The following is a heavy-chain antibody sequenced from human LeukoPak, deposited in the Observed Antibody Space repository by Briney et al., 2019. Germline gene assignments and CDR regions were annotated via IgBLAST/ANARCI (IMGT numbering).Heavy chain of an antibody. V-gene: IGHV3-74*01. Sequence: GGSLRLSCAASGFTFSSYSMNWVRQAPGKGLVWVSRIDDSGSGTSYADSVKGRFTISRDTAKNTVYLQMNSLRADDTAIYYCATIFDLWGQGTLVTVSS. CDR1: GFTFSSYS. J-gene: IGHJ4*02. CDR3: ATIFDL. CDR2: IDDSGSGT.